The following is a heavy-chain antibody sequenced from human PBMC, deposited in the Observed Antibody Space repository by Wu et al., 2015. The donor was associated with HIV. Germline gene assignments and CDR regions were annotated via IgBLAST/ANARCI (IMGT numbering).Heavy chain of an antibody. J-gene: IGHJ6*02. Sequence: QVRLVQSGVEVKKPGASVKVSCKTYGYTFSNSGVSWIRQAPGQGLEYMGWIMGDSGSTNYAQRFQGRVTMTIDTSTNTGYLELGXLRSDDTAVYYCGRVWGCGFTTCYWRVDVWGQGTTVIVSS. D-gene: IGHD2-21*01. V-gene: IGHV1-18*01. CDR1: GYTFSNSG. CDR3: GRVWGCGFTTCYWRVDV. CDR2: IMGDSGST.